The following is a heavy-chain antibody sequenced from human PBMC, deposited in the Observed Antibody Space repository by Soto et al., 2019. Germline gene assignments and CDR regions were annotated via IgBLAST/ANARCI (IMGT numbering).Heavy chain of an antibody. CDR3: ASSPPPTVTMYSRYFDL. CDR2: IIPIFGTA. J-gene: IGHJ2*01. Sequence: QVQLVQSGAEVKKPGSSVKVSCKASGGTFSSYAINWVRQAPGQGLEWMGGIIPIFGTANYAQKFQGRVTITADKSTNTAYMELRSLRSEDTAVYYCASSPPPTVTMYSRYFDLWGCGTLVTVSS. CDR1: GGTFSSYA. D-gene: IGHD4-17*01. V-gene: IGHV1-69*14.